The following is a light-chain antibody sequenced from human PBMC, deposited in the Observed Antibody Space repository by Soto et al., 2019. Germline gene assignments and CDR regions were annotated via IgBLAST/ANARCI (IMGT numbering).Light chain of an antibody. J-gene: IGKJ1*01. CDR2: KAS. CDR3: HHYNSYSDA. Sequence: DIQMTQSPSTLSGSVGDRVTITCRASQTISSWLAWYQQKPGKAPKLLIYKASTLKRGVPSRFSGSGSGTEFTLTISSLQPDDFATYYCHHYNSYSDACGQGTKVEL. CDR1: QTISSW. V-gene: IGKV1-5*03.